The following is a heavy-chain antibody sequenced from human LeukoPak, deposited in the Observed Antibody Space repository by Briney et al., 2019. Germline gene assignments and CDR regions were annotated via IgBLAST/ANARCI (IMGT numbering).Heavy chain of an antibody. Sequence: PGGSLRLSCAASGFIFDDYGMSWVRQVPGKGLEWVSGINWNGGSTGYADSVKGRFTISRDNAKNSLYLQMNSLRAEDTAVYYCARDRSRSSGYFDYWGQGTLVTVSS. J-gene: IGHJ4*02. V-gene: IGHV3-20*04. CDR2: INWNGGST. CDR1: GFIFDDYG. CDR3: ARDRSRSSGYFDY. D-gene: IGHD3-22*01.